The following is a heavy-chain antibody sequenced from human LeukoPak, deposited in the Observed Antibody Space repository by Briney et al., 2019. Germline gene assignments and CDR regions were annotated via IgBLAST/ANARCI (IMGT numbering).Heavy chain of an antibody. CDR1: GFTFSSYW. D-gene: IGHD4-23*01. V-gene: IGHV3-23*01. CDR3: AKAPTATVVFFES. J-gene: IGHJ4*02. Sequence: GGSLRLSCAASGFTFSSYWMHWVRQAPGKGLEWVSSFSASGGSTYYADSVKGRFTISRDNSKNIMFLQMNSLRAEDTAIYYCAKAPTATVVFFESWGQGSLVTVSS. CDR2: FSASGGST.